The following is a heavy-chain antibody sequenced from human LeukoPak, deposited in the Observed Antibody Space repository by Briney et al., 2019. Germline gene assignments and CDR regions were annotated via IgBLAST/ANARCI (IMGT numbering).Heavy chain of an antibody. D-gene: IGHD1-1*01. CDR2: IIPIFGTA. CDR3: ARETEVERRRGYFDY. V-gene: IGHV1-69*13. J-gene: IGHJ4*02. CDR1: GGTFSSYA. Sequence: ASVKVSCKASGGTFSSYAISWVRQAPGQGLEWMGGIIPIFGTANYAQKFQGRVTITSDESTSTAYMELSSLRSEDTAVYYCARETEVERRRGYFDYWGQGTLVTVSS.